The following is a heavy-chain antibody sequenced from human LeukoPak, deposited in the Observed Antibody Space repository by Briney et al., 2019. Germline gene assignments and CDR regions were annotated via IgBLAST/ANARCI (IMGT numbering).Heavy chain of an antibody. CDR3: ARANYDSSGYYFDS. CDR2: ISTSSSYI. V-gene: IGHV3-21*01. J-gene: IGHJ4*02. D-gene: IGHD3-22*01. CDR1: GFTFSSYS. Sequence: GGSLRLSCAASGFTFSSYSLNWVRQAPGKGLEWVSFISTSSSYIYYADSVKGRFTISRDNARNSLYLQMSSLRAEDTAVYYCARANYDSSGYYFDSWGQGTLVTVSS.